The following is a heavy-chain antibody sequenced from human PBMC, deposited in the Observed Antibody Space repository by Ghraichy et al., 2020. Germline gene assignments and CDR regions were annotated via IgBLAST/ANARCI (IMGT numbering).Heavy chain of an antibody. D-gene: IGHD5-18*01. CDR2: IYSGGST. CDR1: GFTVSSNY. Sequence: GGSLRLSCAASGFTVSSNYMSWVRQAPGKGLEWVSVIYSGGSTYYADSVKGRFTISRHNSKNTLYLQMNSLRAEDTAVYYCATGYSYGPTGWVRDYWGQGTLVTVSS. V-gene: IGHV3-53*04. CDR3: ATGYSYGPTGWVRDY. J-gene: IGHJ4*02.